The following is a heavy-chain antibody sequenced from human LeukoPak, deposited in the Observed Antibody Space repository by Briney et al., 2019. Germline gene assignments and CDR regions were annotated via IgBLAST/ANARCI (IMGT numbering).Heavy chain of an antibody. CDR1: GDSIALTSYY. J-gene: IGHJ5*02. CDR2: IYFSGTT. D-gene: IGHD2-2*02. V-gene: IGHV4-39*01. CDR3: ARQIRYTYDPNWFHP. Sequence: SETLSLTCSVSGDSIALTSYYWAWIRQPPGKGLGWIGSIYFSGTTNYNPSLQSRVTMSVDTSRNQFSLILSSLTATDTAVYYCARQIRYTYDPNWFHPWSQGALVTVSS.